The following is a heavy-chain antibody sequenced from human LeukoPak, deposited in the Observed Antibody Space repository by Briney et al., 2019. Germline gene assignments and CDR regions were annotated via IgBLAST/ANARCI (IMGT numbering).Heavy chain of an antibody. D-gene: IGHD3-10*01. Sequence: SETLSLTCTVSGGSISSYYWSWIRQPPGKGLEWIGYISYSGSTNYNPTLKSRVTISVDTSKSQFSLKLSSVTAADTAVYYCARRAVTMVRGVIIWDYFDYWGQGTLVTVSS. CDR1: GGSISSYY. V-gene: IGHV4-59*08. CDR3: ARRAVTMVRGVIIWDYFDY. J-gene: IGHJ4*02. CDR2: ISYSGST.